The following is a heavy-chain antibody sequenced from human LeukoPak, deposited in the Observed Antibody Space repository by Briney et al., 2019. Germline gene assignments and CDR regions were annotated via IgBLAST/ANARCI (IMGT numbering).Heavy chain of an antibody. CDR2: ISAYNGNT. V-gene: IGHV1-18*01. J-gene: IGHJ5*02. D-gene: IGHD5-12*01. CDR3: ARDPYSGYEGWFDP. Sequence: ASVKVSCKASGYTFTSYGIIWVRQAPGQGLEWMGWISAYNGNTNYAQKLQGRVSMTTDTSTSTAYMELRSLRSDDTAVYYCARDPYSGYEGWFDPWGQGTLVTVSS. CDR1: GYTFTSYG.